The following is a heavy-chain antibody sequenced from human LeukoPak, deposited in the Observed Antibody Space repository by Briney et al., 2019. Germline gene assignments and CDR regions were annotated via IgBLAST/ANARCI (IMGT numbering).Heavy chain of an antibody. Sequence: GASVKVSCKASGGTFSSYAISWVRQAPGQGLEWMGWINTNTGNPTYAQGFTGQFVFSLDTSVSTAYLQISSLKAEDTAVYYCARAAAYSYGHGDYWGQGTLVTVSS. CDR3: ARAAAYSYGHGDY. J-gene: IGHJ4*02. V-gene: IGHV7-4-1*02. CDR1: GGTFSSYA. D-gene: IGHD5-18*01. CDR2: INTNTGNP.